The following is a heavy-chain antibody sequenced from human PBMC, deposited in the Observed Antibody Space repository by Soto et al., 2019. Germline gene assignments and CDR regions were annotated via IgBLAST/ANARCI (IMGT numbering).Heavy chain of an antibody. Sequence: GESLKISCAASGFTFDDYTMHWVRQAPGKGLEWVSLISWDGGSTYYADSVKGRFTISRDNSKNSLYLQMNSLRTEDTALYYCAKAYYDSSGYYRNQYYFDYWGQGTLVTVSS. J-gene: IGHJ4*02. CDR2: ISWDGGST. CDR1: GFTFDDYT. CDR3: AKAYYDSSGYYRNQYYFDY. D-gene: IGHD3-22*01. V-gene: IGHV3-43*01.